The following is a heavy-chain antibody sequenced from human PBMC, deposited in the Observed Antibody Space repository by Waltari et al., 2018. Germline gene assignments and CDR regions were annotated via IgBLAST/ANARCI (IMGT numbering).Heavy chain of an antibody. D-gene: IGHD3-22*01. CDR3: AGSYDTTNYVGDYYFDL. CDR2: ISATGFST. CDR1: GFTFSSYA. V-gene: IGHV3-23*01. J-gene: IGHJ2*01. Sequence: EVQLLESGGGLVQPGGSLRLSCVASGFTFSSYAMSWVRQAPGKGLEWVSTISATGFSTYFADSVKGRFTISRDNSKNTLYLQMNTLRAEDTAVYYCAGSYDTTNYVGDYYFDLWGRGTPVTVSS.